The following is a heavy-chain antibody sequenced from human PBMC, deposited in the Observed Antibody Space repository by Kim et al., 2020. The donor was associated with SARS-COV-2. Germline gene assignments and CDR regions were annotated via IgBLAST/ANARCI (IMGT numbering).Heavy chain of an antibody. V-gene: IGHV3-7*01. Sequence: GGSLRLSCAASGFTFSSYWMSWVRQAPGKGLEWVANIKQDGSEKYYVDSVKGRFTISRDNAKNSLYLQMNSLRAEDTAVYYCASSGWYRDFDYWGQGTLVTVSS. CDR1: GFTFSSYW. J-gene: IGHJ4*02. D-gene: IGHD6-19*01. CDR3: ASSGWYRDFDY. CDR2: IKQDGSEK.